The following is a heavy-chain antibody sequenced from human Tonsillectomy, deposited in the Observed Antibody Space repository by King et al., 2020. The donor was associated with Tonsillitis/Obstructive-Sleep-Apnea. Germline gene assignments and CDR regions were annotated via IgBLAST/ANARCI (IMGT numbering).Heavy chain of an antibody. Sequence: VQLQQWGAGLLKPSETLSLTCAVYGGSFSGYYWSWIRQPPGKGLEWIGEINHSGSTNYNPSLKSRVTISVDTSKNQFSLKLSSVTAADTAVYYCARGVFVGDGDFDYWGQGTLVTVSS. J-gene: IGHJ4*02. CDR2: INHSGST. CDR3: ARGVFVGDGDFDY. CDR1: GGSFSGYY. D-gene: IGHD2-15*01. V-gene: IGHV4-34*01.